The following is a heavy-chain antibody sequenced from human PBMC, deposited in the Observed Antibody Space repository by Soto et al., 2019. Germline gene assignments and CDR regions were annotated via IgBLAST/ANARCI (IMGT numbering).Heavy chain of an antibody. J-gene: IGHJ6*02. CDR3: AKCGTAAATGGYIYGMDV. CDR1: GFTFSGYG. V-gene: IGHV3-23*01. Sequence: EVQLLESGGGLVQPGGSLRVSCAASGFTFSGYGMSWVRQAPGKGLEWVSAISASGYSTYYAGSVKGRFTISRDNSKSTLYPQMNNLRAEDTALYYCAKCGTAAATGGYIYGMDVWGQGTTVTVSS. D-gene: IGHD6-13*01. CDR2: ISASGYST.